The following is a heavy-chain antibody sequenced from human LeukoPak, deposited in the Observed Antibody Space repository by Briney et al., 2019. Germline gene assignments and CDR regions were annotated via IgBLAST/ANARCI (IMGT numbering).Heavy chain of an antibody. Sequence: GGSLRLSCAASGFTFSSYSMNWVRQAPGKGLEWVSSISSSSSYIYYADSVKGRFTISRDNAKNSLYLQMNSLGAEDTAVYYCAREAGGWFDPWGQGTLVTVSS. V-gene: IGHV3-21*01. J-gene: IGHJ5*02. D-gene: IGHD3-10*01. CDR3: AREAGGWFDP. CDR1: GFTFSSYS. CDR2: ISSSSSYI.